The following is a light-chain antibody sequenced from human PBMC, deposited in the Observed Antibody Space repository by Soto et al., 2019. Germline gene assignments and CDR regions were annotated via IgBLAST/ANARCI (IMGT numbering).Light chain of an antibody. CDR1: QSLSSG. CDR3: LQYLSYPYT. V-gene: IGKV1-5*03. Sequence: DIQMTQSPSTLSASVGDIVTITCRASQSLSSGLAWYQQKPGKAPKHLIYKASLLESGVPPRFSGSGSGAEFTLPISSLQPDDFATYYCLQYLSYPYTFGGGTKVEIK. J-gene: IGKJ4*01. CDR2: KAS.